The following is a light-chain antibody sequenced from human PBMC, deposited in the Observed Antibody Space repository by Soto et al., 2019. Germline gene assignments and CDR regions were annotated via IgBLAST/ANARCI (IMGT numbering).Light chain of an antibody. CDR2: AAS. Sequence: DMVLTQSPGTLSLSPGERATLSCRASRSFASSYLGWYQQKPGQAPRLLLYAASKRATGILDRFSGSGSGTDFTLSINRLEPEDSAVYYCKQYGSSPPYTFGQGTKVEI. J-gene: IGKJ2*01. CDR3: KQYGSSPPYT. CDR1: RSFASSY. V-gene: IGKV3-20*01.